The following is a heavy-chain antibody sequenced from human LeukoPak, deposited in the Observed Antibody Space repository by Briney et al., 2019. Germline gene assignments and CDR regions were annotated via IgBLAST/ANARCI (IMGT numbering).Heavy chain of an antibody. V-gene: IGHV3-23*01. Sequence: PGGSLRLSCAASGFTFSSYAMSWVRQAPGKGMEWVSAISGSGTTMYYADSVKGRFTISRHNAKNSLDLQMNSLRAEETAVYYCGRDFGLTGTKRSFDIWGQGTMVTVSS. CDR3: GRDFGLTGTKRSFDI. CDR2: ISGSGTTM. D-gene: IGHD1-7*01. J-gene: IGHJ3*02. CDR1: GFTFSSYA.